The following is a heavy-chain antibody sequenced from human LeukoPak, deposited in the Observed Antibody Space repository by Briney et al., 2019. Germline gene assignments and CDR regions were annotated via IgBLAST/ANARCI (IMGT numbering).Heavy chain of an antibody. D-gene: IGHD6-19*01. Sequence: GGSLRLSCAASGFTFSSYSMNWVRQAPGKGLEWVSSISSSSSYIYYADSVKGRFTISRDNAKNSLYLQMNSLRAEDTAVYYCARDPGIAVARGYYYGMDVWGQGTTVTVSS. V-gene: IGHV3-21*01. J-gene: IGHJ6*02. CDR3: ARDPGIAVARGYYYGMDV. CDR2: ISSSSSYI. CDR1: GFTFSSYS.